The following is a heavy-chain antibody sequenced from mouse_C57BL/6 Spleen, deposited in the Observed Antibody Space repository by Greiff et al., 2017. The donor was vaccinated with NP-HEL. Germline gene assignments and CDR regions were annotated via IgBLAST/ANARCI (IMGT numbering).Heavy chain of an antibody. CDR2: ISDGGSYT. D-gene: IGHD2-3*01. J-gene: IGHJ3*01. CDR3: ARDGDGYYSWFAY. CDR1: GFTFSSYA. Sequence: EEDGGGLVKPGGSLKLSCAASGFTFSSYAMSWVRQTPEKRLEWVATISDGGSYTYYPDNVKGRFTISRDNAKNNLYLQMSHLKSEDTAMYYCARDGDGYYSWFAYWGQGTLVTVSA. V-gene: IGHV5-4*01.